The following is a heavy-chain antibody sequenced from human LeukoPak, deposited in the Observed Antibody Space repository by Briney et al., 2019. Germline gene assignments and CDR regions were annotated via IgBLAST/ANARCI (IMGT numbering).Heavy chain of an antibody. J-gene: IGHJ4*02. CDR2: ISGSGGST. CDR1: GGSISSYY. CDR3: AKFWSGSYSSAVDY. D-gene: IGHD1-26*01. V-gene: IGHV3-23*01. Sequence: ETLSLTCTVSGGSISSYYWSWIRQPPGKGLEWVSAISGSGGSTYYADSVKGRFTISRDNSKNTLYLQMNSLRAEDTAVYYCAKFWSGSYSSAVDYWGQGTLVTVSS.